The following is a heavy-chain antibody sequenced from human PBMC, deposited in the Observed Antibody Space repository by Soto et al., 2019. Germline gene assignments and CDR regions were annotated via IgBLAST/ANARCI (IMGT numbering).Heavy chain of an antibody. D-gene: IGHD1-26*01. CDR3: ARGWETVGTTTPFAY. Sequence: SVKVSCKASGGTFSTYAITWVRQAPGQGLEWMGGIIPMFGTANYAQKFRGRVTVTADESTSTAHMELSSLRSEDTAVYYCARGWETVGTTTPFAYWGQGTLVTVS. CDR2: IIPMFGTA. V-gene: IGHV1-69*13. CDR1: GGTFSTYA. J-gene: IGHJ4*02.